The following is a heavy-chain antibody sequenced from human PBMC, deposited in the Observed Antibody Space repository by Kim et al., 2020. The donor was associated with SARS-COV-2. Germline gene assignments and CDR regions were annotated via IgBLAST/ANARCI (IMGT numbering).Heavy chain of an antibody. J-gene: IGHJ6*02. CDR1: GGSISSYY. V-gene: IGHV4-59*08. D-gene: IGHD6-13*01. CDR2: IYYSGST. Sequence: SETLSLTCTVSGGSISSYYWSWIRQPPGKGLEWIGHIYYSGSTNYNPSLKSRVTISVDTSKNQFSLKLSSVTAADTAVYYCARGYWPGYYYGMDVWGQGTTVTVSS. CDR3: ARGYWPGYYYGMDV.